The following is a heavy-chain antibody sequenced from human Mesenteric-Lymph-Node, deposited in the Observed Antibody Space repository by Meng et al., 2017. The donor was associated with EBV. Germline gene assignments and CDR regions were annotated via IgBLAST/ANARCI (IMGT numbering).Heavy chain of an antibody. CDR2: INVGKGDT. Sequence: VQLVQSGAEGKKPGASVKVSCKASGYTFTSYAMHWVRQAPGQRIEWMGWINVGKGDTKYSQKFQGRVTITRDTSASTAYMELSSLRSEDTAVYYCARDSSGDSRFFDPWGQGTLVTVSS. D-gene: IGHD6-19*01. CDR3: ARDSSGDSRFFDP. CDR1: GYTFTSYA. V-gene: IGHV1-3*01. J-gene: IGHJ5*02.